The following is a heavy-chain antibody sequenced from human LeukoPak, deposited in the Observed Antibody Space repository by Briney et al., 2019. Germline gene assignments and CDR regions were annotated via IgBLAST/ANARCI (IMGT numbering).Heavy chain of an antibody. J-gene: IGHJ4*02. D-gene: IGHD2-21*01. CDR2: IGSDANT. CDR1: GFTFSDYY. V-gene: IGHV3-53*01. CDR3: AKDILRWSFDS. Sequence: GGSLRLSCAASGFTFSDYYMSWVRQAPGKGLEWVAGIGSDANTHYADSVRGRITISRDNSKNTVSLQMSSLRAEDTAVYYCAKDILRWSFDSWGQGILVTASS.